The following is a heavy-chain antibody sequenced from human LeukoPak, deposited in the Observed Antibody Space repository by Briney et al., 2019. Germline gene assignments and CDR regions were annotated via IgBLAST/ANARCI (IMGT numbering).Heavy chain of an antibody. CDR3: AKDPVAGAPAYYFDN. CDR1: GFTFNSYG. D-gene: IGHD6-19*01. Sequence: GGSLRLSCVASGFTFNSYGMNWVRQAPGKGLEWVSFLRYDGRNQHYADSVGGRFTISRDNANNTLYLQMNSLRPEDTAVYYCAKDPVAGAPAYYFDNWGQGTLVTVSS. V-gene: IGHV3-30*02. J-gene: IGHJ4*02. CDR2: LRYDGRNQ.